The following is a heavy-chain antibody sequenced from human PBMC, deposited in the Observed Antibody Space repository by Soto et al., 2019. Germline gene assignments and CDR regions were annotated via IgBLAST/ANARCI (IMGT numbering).Heavy chain of an antibody. CDR2: IYYSGST. CDR1: GGSISSSSYY. V-gene: IGHV4-39*01. J-gene: IGHJ6*03. Sequence: SETLSLTCTVSGGSISSSSYYWGWIRQPPGKGLEWIGSIYYSGSTYYNPSLKSRVTISVDTSKNQFSLKLSSVTAADTAVYYCARHKGFGGGVVVPAAYYYYMDVWGKGTTVTVSS. D-gene: IGHD2-2*01. CDR3: ARHKGFGGGVVVPAAYYYYMDV.